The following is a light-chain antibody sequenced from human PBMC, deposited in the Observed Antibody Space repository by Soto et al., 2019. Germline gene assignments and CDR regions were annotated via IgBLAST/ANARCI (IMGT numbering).Light chain of an antibody. CDR1: SSNIGDNP. CDR3: AAWDDSLNAL. Sequence: QSVLTQPPSASGTPGQRITISCSGSSSNIGDNPVNWYQQLPRAAPKLLIYINDQRPSGVPDRFSGSKSGTSASLAISGLQPEDEADYYCAAWDDSLNALFGTGTKVTV. CDR2: IND. V-gene: IGLV1-44*01. J-gene: IGLJ1*01.